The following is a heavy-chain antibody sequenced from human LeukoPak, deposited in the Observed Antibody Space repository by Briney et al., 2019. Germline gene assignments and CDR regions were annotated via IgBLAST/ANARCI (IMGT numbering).Heavy chain of an antibody. J-gene: IGHJ4*02. D-gene: IGHD2-2*01. V-gene: IGHV3-74*01. CDR2: ITSDGSST. CDR1: GFTFSNYL. CDR3: VGLGYCSTSSCRP. Sequence: GGSLRLSCAASGFTFSNYLMHWVRQAPGKGLVWVSRITSDGSSTHYADSVKGRFTISRDNAKNTLYLQMNSLTAEDTAVYYCVGLGYCSTSSCRPWGQGTLVTVSS.